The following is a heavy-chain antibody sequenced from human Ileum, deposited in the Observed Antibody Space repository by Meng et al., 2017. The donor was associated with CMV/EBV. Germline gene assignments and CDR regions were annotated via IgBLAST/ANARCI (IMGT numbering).Heavy chain of an antibody. V-gene: IGHV3-11*01. J-gene: IGHJ6*02. CDR3: AREWEPRGYYYGMDV. Sequence: GESLKISCAASGFSFNDYYMSWIRQAPGKGLEWVSYISTTGSTMYYADSVKGRFTISRDNAKNSLYLQMNSLRAEDTAIYYCAREWEPRGYYYGMDVWGQGTTVTVSS. CDR2: ISTTGSTM. D-gene: IGHD1-26*01. CDR1: GFSFNDYY.